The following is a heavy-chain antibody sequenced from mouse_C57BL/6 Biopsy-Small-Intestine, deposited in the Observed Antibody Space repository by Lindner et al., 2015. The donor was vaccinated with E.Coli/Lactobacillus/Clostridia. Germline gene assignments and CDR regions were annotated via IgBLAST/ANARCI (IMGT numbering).Heavy chain of an antibody. J-gene: IGHJ3*01. CDR3: ASWFAY. CDR1: GFNIKDYY. Sequence: VQLQESGAELVKPGASVKLSCTTSGFNIKDYYMHWVRQRTERGLEWIGRIDPADGETDYAPRFQGMATITTDTSSNTVYLQLSSLTSEDTAVYYCASWFAYWGQRTLVTVSA. CDR2: IDPADGET. V-gene: IGHV14-2*01.